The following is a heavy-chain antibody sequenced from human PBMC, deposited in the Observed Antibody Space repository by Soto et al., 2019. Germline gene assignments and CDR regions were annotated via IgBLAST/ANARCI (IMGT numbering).Heavy chain of an antibody. CDR2: IYHSGST. CDR1: GDSISSSKW. CDR3: ARGERQQQRDY. J-gene: IGHJ4*02. D-gene: IGHD6-13*01. Sequence: QVQLQESGPGLVKPSGTLSLTCAVSGDSISSSKWWSWVRQPPGKGLEWIGEIYHSGSTNYNPSLRSRVSISVVKSKNQFSLKLSSVTDADTAVYYCARGERQQQRDYWGQGTLVTVSS. V-gene: IGHV4-4*02.